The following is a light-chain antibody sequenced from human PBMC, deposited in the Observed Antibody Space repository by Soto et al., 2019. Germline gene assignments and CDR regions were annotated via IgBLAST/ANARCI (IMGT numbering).Light chain of an antibody. Sequence: QSALTQPASVSGSPGQSITISCTGTSSDVGGYNYVSWYQQHPGKAPKLMIYDVSNRPSGVSNRSSGSKSGNTASLTITGFQAEDEADYYCSSYTSSSTLGVFGTGTKVTVL. CDR3: SSYTSSSTLGV. CDR1: SSDVGGYNY. J-gene: IGLJ1*01. V-gene: IGLV2-14*01. CDR2: DVS.